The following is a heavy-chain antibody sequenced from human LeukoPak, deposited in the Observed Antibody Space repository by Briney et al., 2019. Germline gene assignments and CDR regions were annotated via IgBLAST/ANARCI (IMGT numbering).Heavy chain of an antibody. D-gene: IGHD6-6*01. V-gene: IGHV1-69*05. Sequence: ASVKVSCKASGGTFSSYAFSWVRHAPGQGLEWMGGIIPNFGTGNYAQKFQGRVTMTRDMPTSTVYMELSSLMSEDTAVYYCARDHGLTYSTSSKANYFDYWGQGTLVTVSS. J-gene: IGHJ4*02. CDR2: IIPNFGTG. CDR3: ARDHGLTYSTSSKANYFDY. CDR1: GGTFSSYA.